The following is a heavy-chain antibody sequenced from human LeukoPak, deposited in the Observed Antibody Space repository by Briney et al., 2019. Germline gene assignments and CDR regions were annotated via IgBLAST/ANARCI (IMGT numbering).Heavy chain of an antibody. V-gene: IGHV1-2*06. CDR3: ARESQVFWPKETNWFDP. CDR2: INPDSGDT. Sequence: ASVKVSFKASGYKFVAYYIHRVRQSPGQGLEWLGRINPDSGDTTYAQKFQGRVTMMRDTSSSTAYMELSRLKSDDTAIYYCARESQVFWPKETNWFDPWGHGTLATVAS. J-gene: IGHJ5*02. CDR1: GYKFVAYY. D-gene: IGHD3-3*01.